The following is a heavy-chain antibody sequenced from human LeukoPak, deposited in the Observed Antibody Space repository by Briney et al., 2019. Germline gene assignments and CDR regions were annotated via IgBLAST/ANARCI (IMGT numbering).Heavy chain of an antibody. CDR1: GFSFDDYT. CDR3: AKSSPRLSDYYYYTDV. D-gene: IGHD6-6*01. J-gene: IGHJ6*03. V-gene: IGHV3-43*01. CDR2: ISWDGIST. Sequence: GGSLRLSCAASGFSFDDYTMHWVRQAPGKGLEWVSLISWDGISTYYADSVKGRFTISRDNSKNSLFLQMNSLTTEDTALYYCAKSSPRLSDYYYYTDVWGKGTTVTVSS.